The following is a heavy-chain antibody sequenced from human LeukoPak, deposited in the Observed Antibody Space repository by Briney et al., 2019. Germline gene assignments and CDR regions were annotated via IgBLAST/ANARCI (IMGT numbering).Heavy chain of an antibody. J-gene: IGHJ4*02. V-gene: IGHV3-7*01. CDR1: GFTFSGYW. Sequence: GSLSLSCAASGFTFSGYWMNWVRPTPGKGLEWVANINHNGSEIYSVEGRFTIFRDNAKNSLFLQMNSLRVEDTGVYYCARWIGGFDYWGQGALVTVSS. CDR3: ARWIGGFDY. D-gene: IGHD3-10*01. CDR2: INHNGSEI.